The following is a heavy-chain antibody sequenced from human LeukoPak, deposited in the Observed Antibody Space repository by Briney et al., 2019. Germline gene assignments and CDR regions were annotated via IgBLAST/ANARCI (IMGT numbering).Heavy chain of an antibody. CDR1: GYTFTGYY. V-gene: IGHV1-69*13. CDR2: IIPIFGTA. J-gene: IGHJ4*02. CDR3: ARAPRGPLYYFDY. Sequence: EASVKVSCKASGYTFTGYYMHWVRQAPGQGLEWMGGIIPIFGTANYAQKFQGRVTITADESTSTAYMELSSLRSEDTAVYYCARAPRGPLYYFDYWGQGTLVTVSS.